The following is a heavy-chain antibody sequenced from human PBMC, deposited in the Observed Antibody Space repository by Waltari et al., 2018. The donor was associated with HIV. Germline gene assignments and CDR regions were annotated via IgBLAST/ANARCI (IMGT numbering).Heavy chain of an antibody. J-gene: IGHJ4*02. V-gene: IGHV3-7*01. CDR3: ARGGGSNGWFY. D-gene: IGHD6-19*01. CDR2: IKQNGSLT. CDR1: GFPFSNFW. Sequence: QLVESGGGLVQPGGSLRLSCAGSGFPFSNFWMSWVRQTPGKRLEWVANIKQNGSLTSCVDTLKGRFTISRDNAKNSVFLQMDSLRGDDTAVYYCARGGGSNGWFYWGQGTPVTVSS.